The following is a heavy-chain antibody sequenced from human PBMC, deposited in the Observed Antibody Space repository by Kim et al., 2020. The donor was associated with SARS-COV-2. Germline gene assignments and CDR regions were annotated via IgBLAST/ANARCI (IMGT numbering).Heavy chain of an antibody. D-gene: IGHD3-9*01. CDR1: GFTFGSYS. CDR3: ARGPHSLRVSDWLIKWFEP. Sequence: GGSLRLSCAVSGFTFGSYSMNWVRQAPGKGLEWISYISSSGNTKYYADSVKGRFTISRDNTKNSLILQGESLRAEDTAVYYCARGPHSLRVSDWLIKWFEPWGQGTPVIVSS. V-gene: IGHV3-48*04. CDR2: ISSSGNTK. J-gene: IGHJ5*02.